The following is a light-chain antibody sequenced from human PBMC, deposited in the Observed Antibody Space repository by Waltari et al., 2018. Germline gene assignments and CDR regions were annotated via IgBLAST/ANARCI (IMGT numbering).Light chain of an antibody. V-gene: IGLV1-44*01. CDR3: AAWNDSPDGVI. Sequence: QSVLTQPPSVSGTPGQRVTIPCSGSSSHIPSIPVSWYQQVPGAAPKLLIYANQRRPSGVPDRFSGSKSGSSASLAISGLQTEDEADYFCAAWNDSPDGVIFGGGTTLTVL. CDR2: ANQ. J-gene: IGLJ2*01. CDR1: SSHIPSIP.